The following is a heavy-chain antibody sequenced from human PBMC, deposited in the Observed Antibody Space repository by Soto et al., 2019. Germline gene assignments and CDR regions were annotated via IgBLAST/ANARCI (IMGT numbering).Heavy chain of an antibody. J-gene: IGHJ3*02. V-gene: IGHV4-59*01. CDR1: GGSISSYY. CDR2: IFYIGST. Sequence: QVQLQESGPGLVKPSETLSLICSVSGGSISSYYWGWLRQPPGKGLEWFGYIFYIGSTNYNPSLLSRVTISIDMSEHQFPLKLTSVTAADTAVYYCARSYGWGFDIRGQGTMVSVSS. CDR3: ARSYGWGFDI. D-gene: IGHD3-16*01.